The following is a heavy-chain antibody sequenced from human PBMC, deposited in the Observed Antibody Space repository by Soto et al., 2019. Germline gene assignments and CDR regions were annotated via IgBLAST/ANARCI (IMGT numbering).Heavy chain of an antibody. D-gene: IGHD6-6*01. V-gene: IGHV3-33*01. J-gene: IGHJ4*02. Sequence: QVQLVESGGGVVQPGRSLRLSCAASGFTFSSYGMHWVRQAPGKGLEWVAVIWYDGSNKYYADSVKGRFTISRDNSKNTLYLQMNSLRAEDTAVYYCAREGSSSSGWYFDYWGQGTLVTVSS. CDR3: AREGSSSSGWYFDY. CDR2: IWYDGSNK. CDR1: GFTFSSYG.